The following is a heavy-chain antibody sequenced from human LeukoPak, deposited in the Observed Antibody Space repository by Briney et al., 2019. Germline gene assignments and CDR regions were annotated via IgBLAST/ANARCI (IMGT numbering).Heavy chain of an antibody. CDR3: ARDVYDSGAYAFDI. J-gene: IGHJ3*02. CDR2: MNPNSGNT. V-gene: IGHV1-8*01. CDR1: GYTFMTYD. Sequence: ASVKVSCKASGYTFMTYDINWVRQATGQGLEWVGRMNPNSGNTAYAQKFQGRVAMTRDTSISTAYMELSSLRSEDTAVYYCARDVYDSGAYAFDIWGQGTMVTVSS. D-gene: IGHD3-22*01.